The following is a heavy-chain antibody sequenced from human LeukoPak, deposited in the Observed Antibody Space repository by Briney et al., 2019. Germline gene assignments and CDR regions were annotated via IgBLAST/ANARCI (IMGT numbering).Heavy chain of an antibody. CDR3: GKGPGYSVYDNLPHH. D-gene: IGHD5/OR15-5a*01. J-gene: IGHJ5*02. Sequence: GGSLRLSCAASGFTFSSYGMHWVRQAPGKGLEWVAVISDDGIKIYYGDSVKGRFTISRDNSKNTLNLQMNSLRADDTAVYYCGKGPGYSVYDNLPHHWGQGTLVTVSS. V-gene: IGHV3-30*19. CDR2: ISDDGIKI. CDR1: GFTFSSYG.